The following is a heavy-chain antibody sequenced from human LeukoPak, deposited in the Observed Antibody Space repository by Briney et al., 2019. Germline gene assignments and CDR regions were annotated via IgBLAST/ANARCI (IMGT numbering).Heavy chain of an antibody. CDR2: ISDSGGT. CDR3: ARAAQAGSTFLWFDP. D-gene: IGHD1-7*01. CDR1: GGSISRYY. J-gene: IGHJ5*02. V-gene: IGHV4-59*01. Sequence: PSETLSLTCTVSGGSISRYYWSWIRQSPGQGLEWIGFISDSGGTNYNPSLKSRVTISVDTSRNQFSLKLSSVTAADTAVFYCARAAQAGSTFLWFDPWGQGTPVTVSS.